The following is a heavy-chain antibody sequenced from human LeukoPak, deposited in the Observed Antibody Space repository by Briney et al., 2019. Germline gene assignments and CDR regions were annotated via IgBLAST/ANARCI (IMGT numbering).Heavy chain of an antibody. CDR3: ARVDTAMVIDY. CDR1: GDTFSSYA. D-gene: IGHD5-18*01. Sequence: ASVKVSCKASGDTFSSYAISWVRQAPGQGLEWMGGIIPIFGTANYAQKFQGRVTITADESTSTAYMELSSLRSEDTAVYYCARVDTAMVIDYWGQGTLVTVSS. J-gene: IGHJ4*02. V-gene: IGHV1-69*13. CDR2: IIPIFGTA.